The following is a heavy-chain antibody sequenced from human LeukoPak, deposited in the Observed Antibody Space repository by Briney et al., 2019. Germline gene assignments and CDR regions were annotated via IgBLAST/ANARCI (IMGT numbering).Heavy chain of an antibody. Sequence: GGSLRLSCVGTGFTFNNYWMNWVRQAPGKGLEWVANIKEGESEIYYVDSVQGRFTISRDNTKNSVYLQMNSLRAEDTAVYYCAGSSGWLFDYWGQGTLVTVSS. CDR1: GFTFNNYW. D-gene: IGHD6-19*01. J-gene: IGHJ4*02. V-gene: IGHV3-7*01. CDR2: IKEGESEI. CDR3: AGSSGWLFDY.